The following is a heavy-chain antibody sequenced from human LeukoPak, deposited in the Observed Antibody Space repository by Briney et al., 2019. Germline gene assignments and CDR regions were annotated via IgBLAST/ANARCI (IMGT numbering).Heavy chain of an antibody. D-gene: IGHD3-10*01. CDR2: IHPGTGDT. CDR1: GYSFRDHH. CDR3: SSHYGPGPV. J-gene: IGHJ4*02. Sequence: ASVKVSCKALGYSFRDHHVIWVRQAPGQGLEWMGWIHPGTGDTKFGQNFQGRLTMTWDTSITTAYMDLIELTSDDTAVYYCSSHYGPGPVWGQGTLVTASS. V-gene: IGHV1-2*02.